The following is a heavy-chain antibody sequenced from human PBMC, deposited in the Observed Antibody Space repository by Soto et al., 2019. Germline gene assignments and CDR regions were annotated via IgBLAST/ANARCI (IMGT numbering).Heavy chain of an antibody. Sequence: GGSLRLSCAASGFPFSSNSVNWVRQAPGKGLEWVSYITGSGTTTRYADSVKGRFTLSRDNAKNSLFLDMNSLTDEDTAVYYCARDLNWAFDHWGRGALVTVSS. CDR3: ARDLNWAFDH. D-gene: IGHD1-1*01. J-gene: IGHJ5*02. V-gene: IGHV3-48*02. CDR1: GFPFSSNS. CDR2: ITGSGTTT.